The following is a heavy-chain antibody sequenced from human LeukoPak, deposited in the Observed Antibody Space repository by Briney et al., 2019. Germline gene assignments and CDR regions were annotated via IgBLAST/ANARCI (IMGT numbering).Heavy chain of an antibody. CDR2: INSDGSST. Sequence: QSGGSLRLSCAASGFTFSSYSMNWVRQAPGKGLVWVSRINSDGSSTSYADSVKGRFTISRDNAKNTLYLQMNSLRAEDTAVYYCARWKFTDAFDIWGQGTMVTVSS. V-gene: IGHV3-74*01. CDR1: GFTFSSYS. CDR3: ARWKFTDAFDI. J-gene: IGHJ3*02. D-gene: IGHD1-1*01.